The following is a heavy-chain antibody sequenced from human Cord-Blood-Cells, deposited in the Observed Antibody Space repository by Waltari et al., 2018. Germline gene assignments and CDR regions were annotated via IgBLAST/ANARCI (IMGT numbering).Heavy chain of an antibody. V-gene: IGHV4-34*01. Sequence: QVQLQQWGAGLLKPSETLSLTCAVYGGSFSGYYWSWIRQPPGKGLEWIGEINHSGSPTYTPSLTSRVTISVDTSKNQFSLKLSSVTAADTAVYYCARGRDYGDYYWGQGTLVTVSS. CDR1: GGSFSGYY. CDR2: INHSGSP. D-gene: IGHD4-17*01. CDR3: ARGRDYGDYY. J-gene: IGHJ4*02.